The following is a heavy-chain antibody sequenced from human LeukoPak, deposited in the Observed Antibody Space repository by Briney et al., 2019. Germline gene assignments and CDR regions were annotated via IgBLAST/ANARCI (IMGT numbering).Heavy chain of an antibody. CDR3: ARTTLGAVAFDY. CDR2: IYPGDSDT. CDR1: GYSFTTYW. V-gene: IGHV5-51*01. Sequence: GESLKISCKGSGYSFTTYWIGWVRQMPGKGLEGMGTIYPGDSDTRYSPSFQGQVTMSADKSISTAYLQWNSLKASDTAMYYCARTTLGAVAFDYWGQGALVTVSS. J-gene: IGHJ4*02. D-gene: IGHD3-16*01.